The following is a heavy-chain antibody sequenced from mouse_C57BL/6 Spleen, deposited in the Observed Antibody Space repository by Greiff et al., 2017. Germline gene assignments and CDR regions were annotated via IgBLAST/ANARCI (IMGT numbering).Heavy chain of an antibody. D-gene: IGHD2-3*01. J-gene: IGHJ1*03. CDR3: ATDGYWYFDV. CDR2: ISSGSSTI. Sequence: EVQRVESGGGLVKPGGSLTLSCAASGFTFSDYGMHWVRQAPEKGLEWVAYISSGSSTIYYADTVKGRFTISRDNAKNTLFLQMTSLRSEDTAMYYCATDGYWYFDVWGTGTTVTVSS. V-gene: IGHV5-17*01. CDR1: GFTFSDYG.